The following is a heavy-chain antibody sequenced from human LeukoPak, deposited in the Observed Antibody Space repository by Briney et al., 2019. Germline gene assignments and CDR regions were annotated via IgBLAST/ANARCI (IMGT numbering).Heavy chain of an antibody. D-gene: IGHD1-26*01. CDR2: ISASGGNT. J-gene: IGHJ4*02. Sequence: GGSLRLSCAASGFTFSSYAMSWVRQAPGKGLEWVSVISASGGNTYYADSVKGRFTISRDNSKNTLYLQMNSLRAEDTAVYYCAKENHGIVGATTLIDYWGQGTLVSVSS. CDR1: GFTFSSYA. CDR3: AKENHGIVGATTLIDY. V-gene: IGHV3-23*01.